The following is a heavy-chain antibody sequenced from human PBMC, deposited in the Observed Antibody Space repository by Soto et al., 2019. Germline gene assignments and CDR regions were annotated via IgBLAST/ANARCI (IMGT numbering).Heavy chain of an antibody. V-gene: IGHV4-30-4*01. CDR3: ARETTGLAVDYYYGTDV. CDR2: IYYSGST. D-gene: IGHD4-17*01. Sequence: PSETLSLTCAVSGGSISSGDYYWSWIRQPPGKGLEWIGYIYYSGSTYYNPSLKSRVNMSVDTSKNQFSLKLSSVTAADTAVYHCARETTGLAVDYYYGTDVWGQGTTVTVSS. J-gene: IGHJ6*02. CDR1: GGSISSGDYY.